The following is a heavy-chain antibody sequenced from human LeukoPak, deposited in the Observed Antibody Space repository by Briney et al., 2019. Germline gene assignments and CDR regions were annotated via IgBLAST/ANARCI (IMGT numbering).Heavy chain of an antibody. D-gene: IGHD2-2*01. J-gene: IGHJ4*02. V-gene: IGHV4-39*01. Sequence: PSETLSLTCTVSGGSISSSRYYWGWIRQPPGKRLEWIGSINYSGTTYYSPSLESRVTVSVDTSENQFSLRLSSVTAADTAVYYCARVDIVVLPASSFDFWGQGTLVTVSS. CDR2: INYSGTT. CDR3: ARVDIVVLPASSFDF. CDR1: GGSISSSRYY.